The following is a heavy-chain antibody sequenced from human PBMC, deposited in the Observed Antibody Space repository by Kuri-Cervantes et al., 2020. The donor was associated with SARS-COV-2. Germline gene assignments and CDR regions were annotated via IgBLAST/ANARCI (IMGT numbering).Heavy chain of an antibody. J-gene: IGHJ4*02. Sequence: GGSLRLSCAASGFTFSDYYMSWIRQAPGKGLERVSAISGSGGSTYYADSVKGRFTISRDNSKNTLYLQMNSLRAEDTAVYYCAKAAYYDYVPDYWGQGTLVTVSS. D-gene: IGHD3-16*01. V-gene: IGHV3-23*01. CDR3: AKAAYYDYVPDY. CDR2: ISGSGGST. CDR1: GFTFSDYY.